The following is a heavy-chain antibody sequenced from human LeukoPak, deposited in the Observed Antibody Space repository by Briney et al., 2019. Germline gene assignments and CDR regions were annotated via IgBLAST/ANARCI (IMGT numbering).Heavy chain of an antibody. D-gene: IGHD6-19*01. CDR3: TRRKWLALDY. CDR1: GGSISDDY. J-gene: IGHJ4*02. Sequence: PSETLSLTCTVSGGSISDDYWSWIRQPPGKTLEWIGYIHYSGSTYYNPSLKSRVTISVDTSKNQFSLKLTSVTAADTAVYYCTRRKWLALDYWGPGTLVAVSS. V-gene: IGHV4-59*01. CDR2: IHYSGST.